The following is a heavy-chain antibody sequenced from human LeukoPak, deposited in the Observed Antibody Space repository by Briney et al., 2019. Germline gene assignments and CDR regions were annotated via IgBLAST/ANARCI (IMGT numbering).Heavy chain of an antibody. CDR2: ISGSGGST. D-gene: IGHD3-3*01. CDR3: AKGIDFWSGYYDY. V-gene: IGHV3-23*01. Sequence: GGSLRLSCAASGFTFSSYAMSGVRQAPGKGLEWVSAISGSGGSTYYADSVKGRFTISRDNSKNTLYLQMNSLRAEDTAVYYCAKGIDFWSGYYDYWGQGTLVTVSS. J-gene: IGHJ4*02. CDR1: GFTFSSYA.